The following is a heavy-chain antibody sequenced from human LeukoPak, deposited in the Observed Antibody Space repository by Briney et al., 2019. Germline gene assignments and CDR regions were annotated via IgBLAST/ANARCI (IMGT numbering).Heavy chain of an antibody. CDR1: GGSISSNY. V-gene: IGHV4-59*01. J-gene: IGHJ6*03. CDR2: LYYTGTA. CDR3: ASGYYYFMDV. Sequence: PSETLSLTCTVSGGSISSNYGSWIRQPPGKGLEWIGRLYYTGTANYNSSLKGRATISADTSKKYFSLKLTSVTAPDTAVYYCASGYYYFMDVWGKGTTVTVSS. D-gene: IGHD6-13*01.